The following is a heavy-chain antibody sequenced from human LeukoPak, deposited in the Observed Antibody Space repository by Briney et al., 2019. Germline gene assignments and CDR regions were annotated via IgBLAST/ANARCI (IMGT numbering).Heavy chain of an antibody. V-gene: IGHV1-46*01. CDR1: GYTFTSYY. CDR2: IDPGGGST. Sequence: GASVKVSCKASGYTFTSYYMHWVRQAPGQGLEWMGIIDPGGGSTRYPQKFQGRVTMTGDTSTSTVYMELSSLRFEDTAVYYCARGSTYCSSISCPMINCDYWGRGTLVTVSS. CDR3: ARGSTYCSSISCPMINCDY. J-gene: IGHJ4*02. D-gene: IGHD2-2*01.